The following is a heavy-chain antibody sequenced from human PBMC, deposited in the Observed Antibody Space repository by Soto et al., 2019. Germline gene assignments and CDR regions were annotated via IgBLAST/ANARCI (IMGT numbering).Heavy chain of an antibody. CDR1: GFSFSSYA. D-gene: IGHD6-13*01. CDR2: ISFDGTYK. V-gene: IGHV3-30-3*01. CDR3: ARLAYSSSFYWGNGMDV. J-gene: IGHJ6*02. Sequence: GGSLRLSCAASGFSFSSYAMNWVRQAPGKGLEWVAVISFDGTYKNYVDSVKGRFTTSRDNFKNTVSLQMNSLRAEDTAVFYCARLAYSSSFYWGNGMDVWGQGTTVTVSS.